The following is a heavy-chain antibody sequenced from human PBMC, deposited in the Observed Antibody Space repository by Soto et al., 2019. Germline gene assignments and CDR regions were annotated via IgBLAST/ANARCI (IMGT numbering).Heavy chain of an antibody. Sequence: VQLVQSGAEVKKPGASVKVSCKASGYTFTSYAMHWVRQAPGQRLEWMGWINAGNGNTKYSQKFQGRVTITRDTSASTAYMELSSLRSEDTAVYYCAWAAAGKPKTLDYWGQGTLVTVSS. V-gene: IGHV1-3*01. CDR2: INAGNGNT. J-gene: IGHJ4*02. CDR3: AWAAAGKPKTLDY. D-gene: IGHD6-13*01. CDR1: GYTFTSYA.